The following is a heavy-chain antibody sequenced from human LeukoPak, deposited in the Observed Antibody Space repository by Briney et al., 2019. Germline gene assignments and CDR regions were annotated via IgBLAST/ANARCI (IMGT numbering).Heavy chain of an antibody. CDR3: ARDYRDVLLWFGELSK. J-gene: IGHJ4*02. V-gene: IGHV1-8*03. CDR2: MNPNSGNT. Sequence: GASVKVSCKASGYTFTSYDINWVRQATGQGLEWMGWMNPNSGNTGYAQKFQGRVTITRNTSISTAYMELSSLRSEDTAVYYCARDYRDVLLWFGELSKWGQGTLVTVSS. D-gene: IGHD3-10*01. CDR1: GYTFTSYD.